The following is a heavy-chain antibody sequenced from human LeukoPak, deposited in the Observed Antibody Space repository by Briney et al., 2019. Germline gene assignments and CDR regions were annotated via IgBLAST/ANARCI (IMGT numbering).Heavy chain of an antibody. J-gene: IGHJ4*02. D-gene: IGHD3-3*01. CDR1: GFTFSSCA. Sequence: GGSLRLSCAASGFTFSSCAMSWVRQAPGKGLEWVSAISGSGGSTYYADSVKGRFTISRDNSKNTLYLQMNSLRAEDTAVYYCAKSRGSITIFGVVSYFDYWGQGTLVTVSS. CDR3: AKSRGSITIFGVVSYFDY. CDR2: ISGSGGST. V-gene: IGHV3-23*01.